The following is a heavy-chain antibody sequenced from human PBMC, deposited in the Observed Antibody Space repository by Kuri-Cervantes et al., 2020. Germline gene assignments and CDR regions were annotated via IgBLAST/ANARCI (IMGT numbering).Heavy chain of an antibody. D-gene: IGHD3-10*01. V-gene: IGHV1-69*05. CDR1: GGTFRSYA. CDR3: ARGRRFVGGPGDY. Sequence: SVKVSCKASGGTFRSYAISWVRQAPGQGLEWMGGIIPIFGTANYAQKFQGRATITTDESTSTAYMELSSLRAEDTAVYYCARGRRFVGGPGDYWGQGTLVTVSS. J-gene: IGHJ4*02. CDR2: IIPIFGTA.